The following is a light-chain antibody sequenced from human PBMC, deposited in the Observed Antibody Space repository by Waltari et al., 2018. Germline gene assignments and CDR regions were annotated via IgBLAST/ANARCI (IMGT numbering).Light chain of an antibody. J-gene: IGKJ1*01. CDR3: QQSYSFPPT. V-gene: IGKV1-39*01. CDR2: HAF. Sequence: DIQMTQSPSSLSASVGDRVTITCRASEAIATFLNWYHEQGGKAPKLLIYHAFILHSRVPSMVSGSGGGTDFTLTVTRLQPNDFGTFYCQQSYSFPPTFGQGTKVEIK. CDR1: EAIATF.